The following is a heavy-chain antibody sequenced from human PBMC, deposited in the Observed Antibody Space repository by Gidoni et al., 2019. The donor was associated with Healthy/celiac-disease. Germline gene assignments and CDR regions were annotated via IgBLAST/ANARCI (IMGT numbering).Heavy chain of an antibody. D-gene: IGHD6-13*01. CDR1: GFTFSSYG. CDR2: ICYDGSNK. CDR3: ARDSQQKLDY. J-gene: IGHJ4*02. Sequence: QVQLVESGGGVVQPGRSLRLAWAASGFTFSSYGMHWVRQAPGKGLEWVAVICYDGSNKYYADSVKGRFTISRDNSKNTLYLQMNSLRAEDTAVYYCARDSQQKLDYWGQGTLVTVSS. V-gene: IGHV3-33*01.